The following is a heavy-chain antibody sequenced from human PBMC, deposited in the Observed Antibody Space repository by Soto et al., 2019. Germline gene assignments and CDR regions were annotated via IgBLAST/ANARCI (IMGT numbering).Heavy chain of an antibody. CDR1: GGSFSGYY. J-gene: IGHJ5*02. Sequence: QVQLQQWGAGLLKPSETLSLTCAVYGGSFSGYYWSWIRQPPGKGLEWIGEINHSGGTNYNPSLKSRVTLSVDTSPNQFSLKLSSVTAADTAVYYCARGLRGVIVATVHNWFDPWGQGTLVTVSS. D-gene: IGHD5-12*01. CDR2: INHSGGT. CDR3: ARGLRGVIVATVHNWFDP. V-gene: IGHV4-34*01.